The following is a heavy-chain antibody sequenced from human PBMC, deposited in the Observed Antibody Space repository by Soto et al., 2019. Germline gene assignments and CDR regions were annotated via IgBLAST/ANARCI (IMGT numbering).Heavy chain of an antibody. CDR2: INHSGST. Sequence: PSETLSLTCAVYGGSFSGYYWSWIRQPPGKGLEWIGEINHSGSTNYNPSLKSRVTISVDTSKNQFSLKLSSVTAADTAVYYCASGNPYSTSWYVRNWFDPWGEGPLLTVYS. V-gene: IGHV4-34*01. J-gene: IGHJ5*02. CDR3: ASGNPYSTSWYVRNWFDP. D-gene: IGHD6-13*01. CDR1: GGSFSGYY.